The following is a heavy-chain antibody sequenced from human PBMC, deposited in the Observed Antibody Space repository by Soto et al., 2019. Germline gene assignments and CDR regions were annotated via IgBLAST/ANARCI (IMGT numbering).Heavy chain of an antibody. D-gene: IGHD1-1*01. J-gene: IGHJ4*02. Sequence: EVQLVESGGGLVQPGGSLRLSCAASGFTFSSYWMSWVRQAPGKGLEGVANIKQDGSEKYYVDSVKGRFTISRDNAKNSLYLQMNSLRAEDTAVYYCASTTTFRLHFDYWGQGTLVTVSS. CDR3: ASTTTFRLHFDY. CDR2: IKQDGSEK. V-gene: IGHV3-7*01. CDR1: GFTFSSYW.